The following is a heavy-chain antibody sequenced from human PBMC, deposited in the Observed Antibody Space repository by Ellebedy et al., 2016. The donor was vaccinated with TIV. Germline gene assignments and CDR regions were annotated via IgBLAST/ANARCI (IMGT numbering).Heavy chain of an antibody. CDR2: MNPNSGNT. D-gene: IGHD3-10*01. Sequence: ASVKVSCKTSGYTFTNYDINWVRQATGQGLEWMGWMNPNSGNTGYAQKFQGRVTMNRNTSINTADMELSSLRSEDTAVYYCARGFDGSGSYYYYGMDVWGQGTTVTVSS. CDR1: GYTFTNYD. J-gene: IGHJ6*02. CDR3: ARGFDGSGSYYYYGMDV. V-gene: IGHV1-8*01.